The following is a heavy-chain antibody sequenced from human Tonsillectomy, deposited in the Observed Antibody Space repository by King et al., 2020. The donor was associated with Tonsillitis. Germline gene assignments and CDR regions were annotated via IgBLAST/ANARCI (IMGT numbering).Heavy chain of an antibody. Sequence: DVQLVESGGGLVQPGGSLRLSCAVSEFTFSAYAMNWVRQTPGKGLEWVSVISGSGDSTDYADSVKGRFTISRDNSKNTLYLQMNSLRAEDTAVYYCAKDMYTSRWYGVFDYWGQGTLVTVSS. D-gene: IGHD6-13*01. CDR2: ISGSGDST. V-gene: IGHV3-23*04. CDR3: AKDMYTSRWYGVFDY. CDR1: EFTFSAYA. J-gene: IGHJ4*02.